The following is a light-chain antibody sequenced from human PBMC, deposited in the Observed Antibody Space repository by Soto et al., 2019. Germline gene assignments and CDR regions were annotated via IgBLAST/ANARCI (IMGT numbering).Light chain of an antibody. Sequence: IQLTQSPSSMSASVGDRVTITCRARQSIGTYFNWYQQKPGKAPHLLIYAASSLQSGVPSRISGRGSGTEFTLTISSLQPEDCATYYCQQSYSTPWTFGQGTKVEV. CDR3: QQSYSTPWT. V-gene: IGKV1-39*01. CDR1: QSIGTY. CDR2: AAS. J-gene: IGKJ1*01.